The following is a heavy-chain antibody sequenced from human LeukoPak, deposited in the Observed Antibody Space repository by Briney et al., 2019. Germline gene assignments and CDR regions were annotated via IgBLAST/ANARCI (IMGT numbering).Heavy chain of an antibody. Sequence: GGSLRLSCAASGFTFSSYAMNWVRQAPGKGLEWVSSISSSSSYIYYADSVKGRFTISRDNAKNSLHLQMNSLRAEDTAVYYCARDGDYYYGSGTYYYMDVWGKGTTVTVSS. CDR3: ARDGDYYYGSGTYYYMDV. V-gene: IGHV3-21*01. CDR1: GFTFSSYA. CDR2: ISSSSSYI. D-gene: IGHD3-10*01. J-gene: IGHJ6*03.